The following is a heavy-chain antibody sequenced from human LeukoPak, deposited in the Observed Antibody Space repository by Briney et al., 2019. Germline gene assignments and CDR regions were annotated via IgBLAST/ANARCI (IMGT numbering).Heavy chain of an antibody. CDR3: ARVGDDFWSGYPRYNWFDP. CDR2: MDPNSGNT. J-gene: IGHJ5*02. D-gene: IGHD3-3*01. Sequence: ASVKVSCKASGYTFTSYDINWVRQATGQGLEWMGWMDPNSGNTGYAQKFQGRVTMTRNTSISTAYMELNSLRSEDTAVYYCARVGDDFWSGYPRYNWFDPWGQGTLVTVSS. V-gene: IGHV1-8*01. CDR1: GYTFTSYD.